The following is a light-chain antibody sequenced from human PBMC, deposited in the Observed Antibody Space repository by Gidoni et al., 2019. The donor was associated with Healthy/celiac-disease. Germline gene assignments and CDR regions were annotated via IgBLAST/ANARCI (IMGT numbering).Light chain of an antibody. V-gene: IGKV4-1*01. CDR2: WAS. J-gene: IGKJ3*01. CDR1: PSVLYSSNNKNY. CDR3: QQYYSTPFT. Sequence: DLVMTQSPDSPAVSLGERATINCKSSPSVLYSSNNKNYLAWYQQKPGQPPKLLIYWASTRESGVPDRFSGSGSGTDFTLTISSLQAEDVAVYYCQQYYSTPFTFGPGTKVDIK.